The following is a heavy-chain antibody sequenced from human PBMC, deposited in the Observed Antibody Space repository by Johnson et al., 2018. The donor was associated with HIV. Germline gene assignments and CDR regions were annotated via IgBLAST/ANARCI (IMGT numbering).Heavy chain of an antibody. J-gene: IGHJ3*02. D-gene: IGHD1-1*01. CDR1: GFSFSDYY. CDR3: ARGTGTDDAFDI. Sequence: EMQLVESGGGWVKPGGSLRLSCAASGFSFSDYYMSWIRQAPGKGLEWVSVIYSGGSTYYADSVKGRFTISRDNSKNTLYLQMNSLRAEDTAVYYCARGTGTDDAFDIWGQGTMVTVSS. CDR2: IYSGGST. V-gene: IGHV3-66*01.